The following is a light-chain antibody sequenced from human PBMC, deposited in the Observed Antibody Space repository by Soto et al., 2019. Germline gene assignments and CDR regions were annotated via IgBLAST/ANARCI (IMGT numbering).Light chain of an antibody. CDR3: QQYNTYSRT. CDR1: QSISSS. Sequence: DIQMTQSPSTLSASVGDRITTTCRASQSISSSLAWYQQKPGKAPKLLIYMASNLQSGVPSRFGGAGSGTEFTLTISSLQPDDFATYYCQQYNTYSRTFGQGTKVDIK. CDR2: MAS. V-gene: IGKV1-5*03. J-gene: IGKJ1*01.